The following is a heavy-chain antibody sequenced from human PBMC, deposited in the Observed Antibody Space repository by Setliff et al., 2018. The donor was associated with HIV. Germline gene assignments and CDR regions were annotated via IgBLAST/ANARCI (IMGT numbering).Heavy chain of an antibody. CDR3: ARGRKFSTSRASFYYGVDV. CDR1: GGSINSNTYF. CDR2: IYYSGNT. Sequence: PSETLSLTCTVSGGSINSNTYFWGWIRQPPGKGLEWIGSIYYSGNTYYSPSLKSRVTISMDTAKNRFSLKLSSVTAADTAVYYCARGRKFSTSRASFYYGVDVWGPGTTVTV. J-gene: IGHJ6*02. V-gene: IGHV4-39*07. D-gene: IGHD1-1*01.